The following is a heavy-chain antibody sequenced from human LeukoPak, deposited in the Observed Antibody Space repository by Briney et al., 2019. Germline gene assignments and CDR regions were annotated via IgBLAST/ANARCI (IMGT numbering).Heavy chain of an antibody. CDR3: AREHLWSNGAFDI. D-gene: IGHD3-10*01. Sequence: GGSLRLSCVASGFTFRSYALHWVRQAPGKGLESVSAISSNGGDTFYATSVKGRFTISRDNSKNTLYLQMGSLRAEDMAVYYCAREHLWSNGAFDIWGQGTMVTVSS. CDR2: ISSNGGDT. CDR1: GFTFRSYA. V-gene: IGHV3-64*01. J-gene: IGHJ3*02.